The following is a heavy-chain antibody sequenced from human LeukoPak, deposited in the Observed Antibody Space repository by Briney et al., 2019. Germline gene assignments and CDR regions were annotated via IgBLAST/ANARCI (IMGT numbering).Heavy chain of an antibody. CDR3: AGGGGRYSSSWYRLDY. CDR1: GGSFSGYY. CDR2: INHSGST. V-gene: IGHV4-34*01. Sequence: SETLSLTCAVYGGSFSGYYWSWIRQPPGKGLEWIGEINHSGSTNYNPSLKSRVTISVDTSKNQFSLKLSSVTAADTAVYYCAGGGGRYSSSWYRLDYWGQGTLVTVSS. J-gene: IGHJ4*02. D-gene: IGHD6-13*01.